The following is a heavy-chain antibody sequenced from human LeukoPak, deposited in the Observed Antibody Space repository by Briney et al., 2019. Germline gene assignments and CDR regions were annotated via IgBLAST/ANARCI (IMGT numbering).Heavy chain of an antibody. D-gene: IGHD2-15*01. CDR3: ARSYYCSGGSCYGLYGMDV. CDR2: INNSGST. V-gene: IGHV4-34*01. J-gene: IGHJ6*02. Sequence: SETLSLTCAVYGGSFSGYYWSWIRQPPGKGLEWMGEINNSGSTNYNPSLKSRVTISVDTSKNQFSLKLSSVTAADTAVYYCARSYYCSGGSCYGLYGMDVWGQRTTVTVSS. CDR1: GGSFSGYY.